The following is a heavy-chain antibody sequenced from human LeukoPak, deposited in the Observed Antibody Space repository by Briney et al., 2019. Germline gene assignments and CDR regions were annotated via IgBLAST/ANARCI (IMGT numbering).Heavy chain of an antibody. Sequence: GGSLRLSCAASGFTLNDYYMSWIRQAPGKGLEWISYISYSATIIEYADSVKGRFTISRDNAKNSLYLEMNSLRAEDTAVYYCARAGYSSSWYDYWGQGTLVTVPS. CDR1: GFTLNDYY. CDR3: ARAGYSSSWYDY. CDR2: ISYSATII. V-gene: IGHV3-11*01. J-gene: IGHJ4*02. D-gene: IGHD6-13*01.